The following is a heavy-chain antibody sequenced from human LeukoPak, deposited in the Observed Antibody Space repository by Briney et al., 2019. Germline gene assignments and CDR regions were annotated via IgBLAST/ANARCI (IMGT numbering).Heavy chain of an antibody. CDR2: IYFTGNYI. D-gene: IGHD3-10*01. CDR3: AREFNTVGNFDY. Sequence: PGGSLRLSCVTSGFTFSRYSMRWVRQAPGKGLEWVSSIYFTGNYISYADSVKSRFTISRDNAKNSLYLQMNSLRAEDTAVYYCAREFNTVGNFDYWGQGTLVTVSS. V-gene: IGHV3-21*01. J-gene: IGHJ4*02. CDR1: GFTFSRYS.